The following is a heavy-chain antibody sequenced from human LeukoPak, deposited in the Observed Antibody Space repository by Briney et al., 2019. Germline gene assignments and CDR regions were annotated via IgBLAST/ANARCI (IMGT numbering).Heavy chain of an antibody. Sequence: SETLSLTCSVSGGSISSTSYYWGWIRQPPGKGLEWIGSIYYIGSTYYSPSLKSRVTMSVDTSKNQFSLKLSSVTAADTAVYYCARDAAATLFDYWGQGTLVTVSS. CDR3: ARDAAATLFDY. CDR2: IYYIGST. D-gene: IGHD6-25*01. J-gene: IGHJ4*02. CDR1: GGSISSTSYY. V-gene: IGHV4-39*07.